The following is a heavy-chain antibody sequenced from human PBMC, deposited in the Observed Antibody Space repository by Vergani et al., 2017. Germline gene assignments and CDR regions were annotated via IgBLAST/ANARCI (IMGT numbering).Heavy chain of an antibody. D-gene: IGHD2-15*01. Sequence: QVQLVESGGGVVQPGGSLILSCEASGCTSTNYGLHWFRQPPGRGTYWLAFTRYDGIVEYYGDSVRGRFTISRDNSKNTLYLQMNRLRPEDTDVYYCATAGAAYCRGASCYDFFEYWGQGTLVTVAS. CDR3: ATAGAAYCRGASCYDFFEY. V-gene: IGHV3-30*02. J-gene: IGHJ4*02. CDR2: TRYDGIVE. CDR1: GCTSTNYG.